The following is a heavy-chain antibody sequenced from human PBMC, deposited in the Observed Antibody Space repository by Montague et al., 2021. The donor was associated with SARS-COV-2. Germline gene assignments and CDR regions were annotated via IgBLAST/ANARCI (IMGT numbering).Heavy chain of an antibody. V-gene: IGHV4-39*01. CDR1: GGSISVANFY. Sequence: SETLSLTCSVSGGSISVANFYWAWIRQSPGKGLEWIGTIYHSGSTYYKSSPKSRVTISVDTSKNQYSLTLSAVTAADTAFYYCARAKRYTYGDMGIDSWGQGALVTVSS. D-gene: IGHD5-18*01. J-gene: IGHJ4*02. CDR3: ARAKRYTYGDMGIDS. CDR2: IYHSGST.